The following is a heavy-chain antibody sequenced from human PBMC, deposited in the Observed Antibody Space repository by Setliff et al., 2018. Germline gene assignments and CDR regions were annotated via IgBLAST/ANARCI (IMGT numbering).Heavy chain of an antibody. D-gene: IGHD7-27*01. J-gene: IGHJ5*01. Sequence: PSETLTLTCTVSGDSISDASIMAWIRQPPGKGLEFIGYVFYNGAAKYDPSLKSRVTMSVDTSKTQFSLKLNSVTAADTAVYYCVRDLPELTGRSFDPWGQGTQVTVSS. CDR3: VRDLPELTGRSFDP. V-gene: IGHV4-59*12. CDR1: GDSISDAS. CDR2: VFYNGAA.